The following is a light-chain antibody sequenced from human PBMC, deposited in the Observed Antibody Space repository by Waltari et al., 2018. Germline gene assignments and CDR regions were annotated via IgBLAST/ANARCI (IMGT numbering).Light chain of an antibody. Sequence: DIQMTQSPSSLSASVGDSITISCLATQSVATYLNWYQHKPGKAPTLLIYGATTLQSGVPRRFTGSGSGTDFTLTINGLQPEDFAVYYCQQTNTSPYTFGQGTRLEI. J-gene: IGKJ2*01. V-gene: IGKV1-39*01. CDR2: GAT. CDR1: QSVATY. CDR3: QQTNTSPYT.